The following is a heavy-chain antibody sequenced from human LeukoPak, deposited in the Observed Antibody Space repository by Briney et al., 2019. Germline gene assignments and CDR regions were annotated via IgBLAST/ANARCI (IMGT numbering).Heavy chain of an antibody. J-gene: IGHJ6*02. CDR2: ISSNGGST. CDR3: ARGHNWNYGYYYYGMDV. Sequence: GGSLRLSCAASGFTFSSYAMHWVRQAPGKGLEYVSAISSNGGSTYYANSVKGGFTISRDNSKNTLYLQMGSLRAEDMAVYYCARGHNWNYGYYYYGMDVWGQGTTVTVSS. V-gene: IGHV3-64*01. D-gene: IGHD1-7*01. CDR1: GFTFSSYA.